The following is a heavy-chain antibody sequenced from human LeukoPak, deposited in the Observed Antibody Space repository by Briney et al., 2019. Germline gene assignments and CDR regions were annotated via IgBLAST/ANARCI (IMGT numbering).Heavy chain of an antibody. CDR2: INSDGSST. Sequence: PGGSLRLSCAASGFTFSSYWMHWVRQAPGKGLVWVSRINSDGSSTSYADSVKGRFTISRDNAKSTLYLQMNSLRAEDTAVYYCARRGSAAAGDYWGQGTLVTVSS. V-gene: IGHV3-74*01. D-gene: IGHD6-13*01. CDR3: ARRGSAAAGDY. J-gene: IGHJ4*02. CDR1: GFTFSSYW.